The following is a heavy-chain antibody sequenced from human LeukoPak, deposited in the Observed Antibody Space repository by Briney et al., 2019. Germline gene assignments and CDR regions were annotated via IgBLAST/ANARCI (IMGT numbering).Heavy chain of an antibody. D-gene: IGHD4-17*01. CDR2: IYHSGST. CDR3: AREGDYGDPLYYFDY. CDR1: GGSFSGYY. V-gene: IGHV4-34*01. Sequence: PSETLSLTCAVYGGSFSGYYWSRIRQPPGKGLEWIGSIYHSGSTYYNPSLKSRVTISVDTSKNQFSLKLSSVTAADTAVYYCAREGDYGDPLYYFDYWGQGTLVTVSS. J-gene: IGHJ4*02.